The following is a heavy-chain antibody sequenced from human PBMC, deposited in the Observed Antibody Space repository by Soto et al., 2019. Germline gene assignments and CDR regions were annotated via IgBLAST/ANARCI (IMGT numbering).Heavy chain of an antibody. V-gene: IGHV3-53*01. J-gene: IGHJ4*02. Sequence: EVQLVEPGGGLIQPGGSLRLSCAASGLTVSRNYMSWVRQAPGKGLEWVSYVYSGGSTFYADSVKGRFTISRDKSNNTLHLQMNSLRAEDTAVYYCAIGGDSGWSPMDHWGQGTLVIVSS. CDR2: VYSGGST. CDR1: GLTVSRNY. D-gene: IGHD6-19*01. CDR3: AIGGDSGWSPMDH.